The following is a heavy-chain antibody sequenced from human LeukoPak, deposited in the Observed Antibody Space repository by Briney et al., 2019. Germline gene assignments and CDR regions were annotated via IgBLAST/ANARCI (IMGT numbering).Heavy chain of an antibody. CDR2: ISTSGRT. Sequence: PSETLPLTCTVSGGSISSYYWSWIRQPAGRGLEWIGHISTSGRTSYSPSLKSRVTISVDTSKNQFSLKMSSVSAADTAVYYCARGLHGYTYGYVPWELYYYMDVWGKGTTVTISS. CDR3: ARGLHGYTYGYVPWELYYYMDV. D-gene: IGHD5-18*01. CDR1: GGSISSYY. J-gene: IGHJ6*03. V-gene: IGHV4-4*07.